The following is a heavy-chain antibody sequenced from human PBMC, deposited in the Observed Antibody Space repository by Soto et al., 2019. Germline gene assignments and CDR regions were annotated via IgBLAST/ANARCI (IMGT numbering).Heavy chain of an antibody. V-gene: IGHV1-46*01. D-gene: IGHD3-9*01. CDR2: INPSGGST. Sequence: ASVKVSCKASGYTFTSYYMHWVRQAPGQGLEWMGIINPSGGSTSYAQKFQGRVTMTRDTSTSTVYMELSSLRSEDTAVYYCACGKYFDWLFGVMDVWGQGTTDTGSS. J-gene: IGHJ6*02. CDR3: ACGKYFDWLFGVMDV. CDR1: GYTFTSYY.